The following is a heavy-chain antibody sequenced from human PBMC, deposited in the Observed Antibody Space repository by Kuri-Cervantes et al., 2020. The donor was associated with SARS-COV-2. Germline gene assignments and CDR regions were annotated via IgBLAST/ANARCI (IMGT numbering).Heavy chain of an antibody. CDR2: MNPNSGNT. J-gene: IGHJ5*02. Sequence: ASVKVSCKASGCTFTSYDINWVRQATGQGLEWTGWMNPNSGNTGYAQKFQGRVTMTRNTSISTAYMELSSLRSEDTAVYYCARGQQQWLRKGWFDPWGQGTLVTVSS. D-gene: IGHD6-19*01. CDR3: ARGQQQWLRKGWFDP. CDR1: GCTFTSYD. V-gene: IGHV1-8*01.